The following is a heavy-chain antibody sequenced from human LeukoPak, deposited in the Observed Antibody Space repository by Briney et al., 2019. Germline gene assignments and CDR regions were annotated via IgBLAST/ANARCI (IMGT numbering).Heavy chain of an antibody. CDR2: IIPILGIA. J-gene: IGHJ3*02. D-gene: IGHD1-1*01. Sequence: SVKVSCKASGCTFTSYYMHWVRQAPGQGLEWMGRIIPILGIANYAQKFQGRVTITADKSTSTAYMELSSLRSEDTAVYYCARDTLADRNDYAFDIWGQGTMVTVSS. CDR1: GCTFTSYY. CDR3: ARDTLADRNDYAFDI. V-gene: IGHV1-69*04.